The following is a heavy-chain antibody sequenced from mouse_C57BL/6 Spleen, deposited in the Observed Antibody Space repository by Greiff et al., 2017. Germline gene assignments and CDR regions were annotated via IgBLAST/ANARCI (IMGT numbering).Heavy chain of an antibody. CDR2: IYPGDGDT. V-gene: IGHV1-80*01. CDR3: ARWYYDYDAWFAY. J-gene: IGHJ3*01. D-gene: IGHD2-4*01. CDR1: GYAFSSYW. Sequence: VQLQQSGAELVKPGASVKISCKASGYAFSSYWMNWVKQRPGKGLEWIGQIYPGDGDTNYNGKFKGKATLTADKSSSTAYMQLSSLTSEDSAVYFCARWYYDYDAWFAYWGQGTLVTVSA.